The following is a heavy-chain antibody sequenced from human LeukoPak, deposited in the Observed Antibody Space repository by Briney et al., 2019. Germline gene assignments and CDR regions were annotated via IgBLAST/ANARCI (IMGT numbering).Heavy chain of an antibody. CDR3: ARVSTVGGPDAFDI. CDR1: GYTFTGYY. CDR2: INPNSGGT. V-gene: IGHV1-2*02. J-gene: IGHJ3*02. D-gene: IGHD4-17*01. Sequence: ASVKVSCKASGYTFTGYYMHWVRQAPGQGLEWMGWINPNSGGTNYAQKFQGRVTMTRNTSISTAYMELSSLRSEDTAVYYCARVSTVGGPDAFDIWGQGTMVTVSS.